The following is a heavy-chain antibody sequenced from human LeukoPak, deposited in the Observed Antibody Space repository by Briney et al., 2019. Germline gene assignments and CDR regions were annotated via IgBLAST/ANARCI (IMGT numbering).Heavy chain of an antibody. D-gene: IGHD6-6*01. CDR3: ARGSSSSLVSVYFDY. V-gene: IGHV1-69*02. J-gene: IGHJ4*02. CDR2: IIPILGIA. CDR1: GYTFTSYY. Sequence: ASVKVSCKASGYTFTSYYMHWVRQAPGQGLEWMGRIIPILGIANYAQKFQGRVTITADKSTSTAYMELSSLRSEDTAVYYCARGSSSSLVSVYFDYWGQGTLVTVSS.